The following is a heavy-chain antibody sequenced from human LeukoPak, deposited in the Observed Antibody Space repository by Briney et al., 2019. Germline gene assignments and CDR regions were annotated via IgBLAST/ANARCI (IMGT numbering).Heavy chain of an antibody. D-gene: IGHD3-9*01. Sequence: SETLSLTRAVYGGSFSGYYWSWIRQPPGKGLEWIGEINHSGSTNYNPSLKSRVTISVDTSKNQFSLKLSSVTAADTAVYYCARGRRVRYFDWLLSPFDYWGQGTLVTVSS. CDR2: INHSGST. J-gene: IGHJ4*02. V-gene: IGHV4-34*01. CDR1: GGSFSGYY. CDR3: ARGRRVRYFDWLLSPFDY.